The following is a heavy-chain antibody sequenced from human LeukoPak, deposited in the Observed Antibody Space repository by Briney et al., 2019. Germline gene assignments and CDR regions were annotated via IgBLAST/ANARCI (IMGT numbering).Heavy chain of an antibody. D-gene: IGHD3-3*01. J-gene: IGHJ6*03. V-gene: IGHV1-18*01. CDR1: GYTFTSYG. CDR2: ISAYNGNT. CDR3: ARDYDFWSGYFIYYYYYMDV. Sequence: ASVKVSCKASGYTFTSYGISWVRQAPGQGLEWMGWISAYNGNTNYAQKLQGRVTMTTDTSTSTAYMELRSLRSDDTAVYYCARDYDFWSGYFIYYYYYMDVWGKGTTVTVSS.